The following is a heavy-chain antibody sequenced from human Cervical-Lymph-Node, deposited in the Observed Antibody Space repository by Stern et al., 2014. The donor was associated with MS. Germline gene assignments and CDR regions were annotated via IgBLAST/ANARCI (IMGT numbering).Heavy chain of an antibody. CDR3: ASSLVASGH. CDR2: IIPFVNTA. D-gene: IGHD2-8*02. J-gene: IGHJ4*02. Sequence: VQLVEYGAAVKKPGSSVKVSCKASGGTFTTHPITWVRQAPGQGLEWIGLIIPFVNTANYALKFQGSITITADKSTGTTYMEISSLRSDDTAVYYCASSLVASGHWGQGTLVIVS. CDR1: GGTFTTHP. V-gene: IGHV1-69*06.